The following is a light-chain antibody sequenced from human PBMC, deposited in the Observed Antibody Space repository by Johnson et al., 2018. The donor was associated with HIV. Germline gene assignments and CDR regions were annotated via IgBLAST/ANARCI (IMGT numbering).Light chain of an antibody. CDR1: TSNIGNNY. J-gene: IGLJ1*01. CDR2: ENN. CDR3: GTWESSLSAWFYV. Sequence: QSVLTQPPSVSAAPGQKVTISCSGSTSNIGNNYVSWFQQLPGTAPKLLIYENNKRPSGIPDRFSGSKSGTSATLGITGLQTGDAADYYCGTWESSLSAWFYVFGTGTKVTVL. V-gene: IGLV1-51*02.